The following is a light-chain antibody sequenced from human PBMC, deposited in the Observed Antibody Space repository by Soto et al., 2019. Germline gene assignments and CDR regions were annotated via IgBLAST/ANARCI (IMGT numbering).Light chain of an antibody. CDR3: QKYNNWPPIT. Sequence: EIVMKKSPATVSVSPGERATLSCRASQSVSSNLAWYQQNPGQAPRLLIYGASTRATGIPARFSGSGSGTEFTLTIRSLQSEDLAVYYCQKYNNWPPITVGQGTRLAIK. CDR1: QSVSSN. CDR2: GAS. J-gene: IGKJ5*01. V-gene: IGKV3-15*01.